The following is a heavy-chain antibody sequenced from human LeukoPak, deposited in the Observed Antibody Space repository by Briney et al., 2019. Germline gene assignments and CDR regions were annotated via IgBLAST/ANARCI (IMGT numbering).Heavy chain of an antibody. D-gene: IGHD3-10*02. V-gene: IGHV3-48*01. Sequence: GGSLRLSCAASGFTFSSYSMNWVRQAPGKGLEWVSYMSSRTGTIYYAYSVKGRFTISRDNAKNSLYLQMNSLRAEDTAVYYCAELGITMIGGVWGKGTTVTISS. CDR1: GFTFSSYS. CDR2: MSSRTGTI. CDR3: AELGITMIGGV. J-gene: IGHJ6*04.